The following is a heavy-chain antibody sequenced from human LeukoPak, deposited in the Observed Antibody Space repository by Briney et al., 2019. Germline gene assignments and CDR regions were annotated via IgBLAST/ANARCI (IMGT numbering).Heavy chain of an antibody. J-gene: IGHJ6*03. CDR3: ARDYDYYYYMDV. Sequence: GGSLRLSCAASGFTFSSYGMHWVRQAPGKGLEWVTFIRYDGSYKYYADSMKRLFTILGDYSKNILYLEMNSLRAEDTAVYYCARDYDYYYYMDVWGKGTTVTVSS. V-gene: IGHV3-30*02. D-gene: IGHD3-16*01. CDR1: GFTFSSYG. CDR2: IRYDGSYK.